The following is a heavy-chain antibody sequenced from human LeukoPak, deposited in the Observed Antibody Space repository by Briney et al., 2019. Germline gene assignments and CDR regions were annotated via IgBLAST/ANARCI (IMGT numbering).Heavy chain of an antibody. D-gene: IGHD2-2*01. CDR1: GGSISSYY. CDR2: IYYSGST. Sequence: SETLSLTCTVSGGSISSYYWSWIRQPPGKGLEWIGYIYYSGSTNYNPSLKSRVTISVDTSKNQFSLKLSSVTAADTAVYYCARRPIVVVPAAKISYYYYYMDVWGKGTTVTVSS. V-gene: IGHV4-59*01. CDR3: ARRPIVVVPAAKISYYYYYMDV. J-gene: IGHJ6*03.